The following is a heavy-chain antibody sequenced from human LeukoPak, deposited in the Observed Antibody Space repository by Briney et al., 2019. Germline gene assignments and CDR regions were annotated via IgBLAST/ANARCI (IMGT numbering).Heavy chain of an antibody. J-gene: IGHJ4*02. CDR3: ARVAGGFGELLSYYFDY. D-gene: IGHD3-10*01. CDR1: GGSISSGSYY. Sequence: SETLSLTCTVSGGSISSGSYYWSWIRQHPGKGLEWMGNIYYSGSTYYNPSLKSRVSISIDTSKNHFSLKLSSVTAADTAVYYCARVAGGFGELLSYYFDYWGQGSLVTVSS. CDR2: IYYSGST. V-gene: IGHV4-31*03.